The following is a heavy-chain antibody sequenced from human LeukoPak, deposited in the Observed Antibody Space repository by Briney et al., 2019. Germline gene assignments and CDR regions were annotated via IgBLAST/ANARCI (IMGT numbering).Heavy chain of an antibody. CDR2: IYTSGST. J-gene: IGHJ4*02. CDR1: GGSISSYY. CDR3: ARASEEHYYDSSGYPIEV. D-gene: IGHD3-22*01. V-gene: IGHV4-4*07. Sequence: PSETLSLTCTVSGGSISSYYWSWIRQPAGKGLEWIGRIYTSGSTNYNPSLKSRVTMSVDTSKNQFSLKLSSVTAADTAVYYCARASEEHYYDSSGYPIEVWGQGTLVTVSS.